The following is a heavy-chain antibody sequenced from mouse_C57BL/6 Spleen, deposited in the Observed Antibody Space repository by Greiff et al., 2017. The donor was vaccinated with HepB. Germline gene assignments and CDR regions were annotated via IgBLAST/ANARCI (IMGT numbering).Heavy chain of an antibody. J-gene: IGHJ2*01. CDR1: GYSITSGYY. Sequence: EVKLEESGPGLVKPSQSLSLTCSVTGYSITSGYYWNWIRQFPGKQLEWVGYISYDGSNNYNPSLKNRISITRDTSRDQFFLKLNSVTTEDTATYYGARDGITASYFDYWGQGTTLTVSS. CDR3: ARDGITASYFDY. D-gene: IGHD2-4*01. V-gene: IGHV3-6*01. CDR2: ISYDGSN.